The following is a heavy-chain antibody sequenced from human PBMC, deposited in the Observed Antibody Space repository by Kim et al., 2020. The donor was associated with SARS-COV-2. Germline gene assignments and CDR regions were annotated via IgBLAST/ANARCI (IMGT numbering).Heavy chain of an antibody. CDR3: ARGRFGELLFDY. Sequence: DYAVSVKSRITINPDPSKNQFSLQLNSVTPEDTAVYYCARGRFGELLFDYWGQGTLVTVSS. D-gene: IGHD3-10*01. J-gene: IGHJ4*02. V-gene: IGHV6-1*01.